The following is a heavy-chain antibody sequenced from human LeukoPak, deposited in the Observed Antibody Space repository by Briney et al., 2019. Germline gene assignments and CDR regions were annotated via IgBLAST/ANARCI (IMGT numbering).Heavy chain of an antibody. J-gene: IGHJ4*02. D-gene: IGHD6-6*01. V-gene: IGHV3-23*01. CDR2: ISGSGGST. CDR1: GFTFTNYA. CDR3: ARVISTSSFVFDY. Sequence: GGSLRPSCAASGFTFTNYAMSWVRQAPGEGLEWVSAISGSGGSTYYADSVKGRFTISRDSSTRTLYLQMNSLRVEDTAVYFCARVISTSSFVFDYWGQGTLVTVSP.